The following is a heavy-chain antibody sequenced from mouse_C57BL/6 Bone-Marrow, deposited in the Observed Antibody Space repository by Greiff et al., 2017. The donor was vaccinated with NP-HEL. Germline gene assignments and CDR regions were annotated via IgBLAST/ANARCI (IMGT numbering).Heavy chain of an antibody. CDR3: ARRDCGSRDWYFDV. Sequence: QVQLQQSGAELARPGASVKLSCKASGYTFTSYGISWVKQRTGQGLEWIGEIYPRSGNTYYNEKFKGKATLTADKSSSTAYMELRSLTSEDSAVYFCARRDCGSRDWYFDVWGTGTTVTVSS. CDR1: GYTFTSYG. J-gene: IGHJ1*03. D-gene: IGHD1-1*01. V-gene: IGHV1-81*01. CDR2: IYPRSGNT.